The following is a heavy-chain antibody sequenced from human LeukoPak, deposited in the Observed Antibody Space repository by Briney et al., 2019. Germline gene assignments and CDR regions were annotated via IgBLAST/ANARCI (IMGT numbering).Heavy chain of an antibody. D-gene: IGHD3-10*01. Sequence: SETLSLTCTVSGGSISSSSYYWGWIRQPPGKGLEWIGSIYYSGSTYYNPSLKSRVTISVDTSKNQFSLKLSSVTAADTAVYYCARDWLLWGPWTFDYWGQGTLVTVSS. J-gene: IGHJ4*02. CDR3: ARDWLLWGPWTFDY. CDR2: IYYSGST. CDR1: GGSISSSSYY. V-gene: IGHV4-39*07.